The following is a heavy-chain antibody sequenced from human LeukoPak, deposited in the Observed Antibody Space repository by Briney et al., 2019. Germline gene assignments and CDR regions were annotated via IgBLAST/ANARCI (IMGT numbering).Heavy chain of an antibody. J-gene: IGHJ4*02. V-gene: IGHV1-24*01. CDR3: ARAPMGAAALY. D-gene: IGHD6-13*01. CDR2: FDPEDGET. Sequence: ASVKVSCKVSGYTLTELSMHWVRQAPGKGLEWMGGFDPEDGETIYAQKFQGRVTLTRDTSISTAYMGLSSLRSDDTAFYYCARAPMGAAALYWGQGTLVTVSS. CDR1: GYTLTELS.